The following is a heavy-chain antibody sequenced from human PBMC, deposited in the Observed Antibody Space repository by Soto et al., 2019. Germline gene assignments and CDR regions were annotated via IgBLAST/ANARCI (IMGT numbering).Heavy chain of an antibody. V-gene: IGHV4-39*01. J-gene: IGHJ2*01. CDR3: ARQVGSGCWYFDH. CDR1: GGSISTSRYY. D-gene: IGHD3-10*01. Sequence: QLQLQESGPGLVKPSETLSLTCTVSGGSISTSRYYWGWIRQPPGKGLEWIGSIFYSGTTYYNPSLKRRVTISADTSKNQFSLKLTCVTAADTAVYYCARQVGSGCWYFDHWGRGTLVTVSS. CDR2: IFYSGTT.